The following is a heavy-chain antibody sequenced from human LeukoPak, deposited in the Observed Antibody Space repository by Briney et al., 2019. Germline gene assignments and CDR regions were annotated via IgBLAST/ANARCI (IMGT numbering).Heavy chain of an antibody. CDR3: ARGQNGDYDY. CDR2: ISSSSSYI. CDR1: GFTFSSYS. Sequence: PGGSLRLSCAASGFTFSSYSMNWVRQAPGKGLEWVSSISSSSSYIYYADSVRGRFTISRDNAKNSLYLQMNSLRAEDTAVYYCARGQNGDYDYWGQGTLVTVSS. V-gene: IGHV3-21*01. D-gene: IGHD4-17*01. J-gene: IGHJ4*02.